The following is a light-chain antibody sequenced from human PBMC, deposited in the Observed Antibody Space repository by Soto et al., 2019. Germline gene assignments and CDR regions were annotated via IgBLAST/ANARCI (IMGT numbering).Light chain of an antibody. CDR2: DVS. J-gene: IGLJ2*01. Sequence: QSALTQPASVSGSLGQSITISCTGSSSDVGHYNYVSWYQQHPGKAPKLMIYDVSNRPSGVSNRFSGSKSGNTASVTISGLQAEDEADYYCSSYTSTSTRVVFGGGTKLTVL. CDR3: SSYTSTSTRVV. CDR1: SSDVGHYNY. V-gene: IGLV2-14*03.